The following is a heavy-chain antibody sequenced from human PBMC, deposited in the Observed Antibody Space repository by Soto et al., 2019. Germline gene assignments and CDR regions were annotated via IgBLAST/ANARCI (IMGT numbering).Heavy chain of an antibody. CDR2: ISSSSSYI. CDR3: ARESGGSYAPDY. D-gene: IGHD1-26*01. CDR1: GFTFSSYS. J-gene: IGHJ4*02. V-gene: IGHV3-21*01. Sequence: EVQLVESGGGLVKPGGSLRLSCAASGFTFSSYSMNWVRQAPGKGLEWVSSISSSSSYIYSADSVKGRFTISRDNAKNSLYLQMNSLRAEDTAVYYCARESGGSYAPDYWGQGTLVTVSS.